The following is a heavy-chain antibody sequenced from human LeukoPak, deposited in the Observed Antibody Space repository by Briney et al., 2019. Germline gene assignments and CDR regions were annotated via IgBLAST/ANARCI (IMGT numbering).Heavy chain of an antibody. CDR1: GGTFSSYA. D-gene: IGHD1-7*01. CDR2: IIPIFGTA. V-gene: IGHV1-69*13. CDR3: AREREWEVELRRVFDY. J-gene: IGHJ4*02. Sequence: SVKVSCKASGGTFSSYAISWVRQAPGQGLEWMGGIIPIFGTANYAQKFQGRVTITADESTSTAYMELSSLRSEDTAVYYCAREREWEVELRRVFDYWGQGTLVTVSS.